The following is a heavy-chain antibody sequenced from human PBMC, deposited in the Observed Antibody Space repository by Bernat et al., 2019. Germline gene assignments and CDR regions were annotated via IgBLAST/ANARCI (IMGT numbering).Heavy chain of an antibody. CDR1: GGSISSGGYS. V-gene: IGHV4-30-2*01. CDR2: IYHSGST. CDR3: AGTTVTIATLRAYAFDI. D-gene: IGHD4-17*01. Sequence: QLQLQESGSGLVKPSQTLSLTCAISGGSISSGGYSWSWIRQPPGKGLEWIGYIYHSGSTYYNPSLKSRVTISVDRSKNQFSRKLSSVTAADTAVYYCAGTTVTIATLRAYAFDIWGQGTMVTVSS. J-gene: IGHJ3*02.